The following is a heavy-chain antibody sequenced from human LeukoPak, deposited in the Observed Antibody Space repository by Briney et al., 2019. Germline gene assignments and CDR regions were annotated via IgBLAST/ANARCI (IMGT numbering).Heavy chain of an antibody. CDR3: ARGEEHSTVTTRLDY. D-gene: IGHD4-17*01. CDR2: IYYSGAT. V-gene: IGHV4-59*12. Sequence: SETLSLTCTVSGGSISTYYWNWIRQPPGKGLEWIGYIYYSGATNYNPSLKSRVTISVDTSKNQFSLKLSSVTAADTAVYYCARGEEHSTVTTRLDYWGQGTLVTVSS. CDR1: GGSISTYY. J-gene: IGHJ4*02.